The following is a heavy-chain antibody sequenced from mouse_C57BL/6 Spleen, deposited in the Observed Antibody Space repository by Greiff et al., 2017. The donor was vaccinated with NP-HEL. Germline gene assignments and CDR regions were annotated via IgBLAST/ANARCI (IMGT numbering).Heavy chain of an antibody. CDR3: VRVDGYYGYFDV. J-gene: IGHJ1*03. D-gene: IGHD2-3*01. CDR2: IRSQSSNYAT. V-gene: IGHV10-3*01. CDR1: GFTFNTYA. Sequence: EVKLMESGGGLVQPKGSLKLSCAASGFTFNTYAMHWVRQAPGKGLEWVARIRSQSSNYATYYADSVKDRFTISRDDSQSMLYLQMNNLKTEDTAMYYCVRVDGYYGYFDVWGTGTTVTVSS.